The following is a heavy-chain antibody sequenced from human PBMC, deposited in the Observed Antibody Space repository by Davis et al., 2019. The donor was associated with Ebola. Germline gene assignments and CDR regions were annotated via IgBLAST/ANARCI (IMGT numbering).Heavy chain of an antibody. Sequence: GGSLRLSCAASGFTFSSYSMHWVRQGPGKGLEWVAEIDEDGSKKDYVDSVKGRFTISRDNAKNSLYLQMNSLRVEDTAVYYCATFEVGTSWGQGVLVTVSS. D-gene: IGHD3-3*01. V-gene: IGHV3-7*01. CDR3: ATFEVGTS. CDR2: IDEDGSKK. CDR1: GFTFSSYS. J-gene: IGHJ5*02.